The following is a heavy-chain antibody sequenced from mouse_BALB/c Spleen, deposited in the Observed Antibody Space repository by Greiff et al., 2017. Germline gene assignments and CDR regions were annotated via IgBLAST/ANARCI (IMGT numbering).Heavy chain of an antibody. CDR1: GYTFTSYW. CDR2: INPSTGYT. Sequence: VHLVESGAELAKPGASVKMSCKASGYTFTSYWMHWVKQRPGQGLEWIGYINPSTGYTEYNQKFKDKATLTADKSSSTAYMQLSSLTSEDSAVYYCARGYRYDYAMDYWGQGTSVTVSS. CDR3: ARGYRYDYAMDY. D-gene: IGHD2-14*01. V-gene: IGHV1-7*01. J-gene: IGHJ4*01.